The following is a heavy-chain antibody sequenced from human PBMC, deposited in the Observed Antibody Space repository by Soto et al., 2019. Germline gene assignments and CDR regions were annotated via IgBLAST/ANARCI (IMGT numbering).Heavy chain of an antibody. CDR3: AKAPNTMVSLDI. V-gene: IGHV3-30*18. CDR2: ISYDGGNK. Sequence: SLRLSCAASGFTFSSYGMHWVRQAPGKGLEWVAVISYDGGNKYYADSVKGRFTISRDNSKNTLYLQVNSLRAEDTAVYYCAKAPNTMVSLDIWGQGTMVTVSS. D-gene: IGHD3-10*01. CDR1: GFTFSSYG. J-gene: IGHJ3*02.